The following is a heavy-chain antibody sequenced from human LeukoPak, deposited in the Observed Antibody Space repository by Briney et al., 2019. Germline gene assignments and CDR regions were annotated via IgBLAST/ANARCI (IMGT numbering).Heavy chain of an antibody. CDR3: PRDPFFSVP. CDR2: IKEDGGGK. Sequence: GGSLRLSCEVSGFTIRNHWMSWVRQAPGKGLEWVANIKEDGGGKYYVDSVKGRFTISRDNGKNSLYLQMNSLRVDDTALYYCPRDPFFSVPWGQGTLVTVSS. D-gene: IGHD2/OR15-2a*01. V-gene: IGHV3-7*01. CDR1: GFTIRNHW. J-gene: IGHJ5*02.